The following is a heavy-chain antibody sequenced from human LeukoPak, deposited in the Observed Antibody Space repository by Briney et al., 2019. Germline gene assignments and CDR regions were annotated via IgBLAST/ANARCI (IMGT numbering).Heavy chain of an antibody. CDR3: ARSRSSSWNWFDP. J-gene: IGHJ5*02. CDR2: IYYSGST. V-gene: IGHV4-39*01. Sequence: PSETLSLTCTVSGGSISSTSYYWGWIRQPPGKGLVWIGSIYYSGSTYYNPSLKSRVTISVDTSKNQFSLKLSSVTAADTAVYYCARSRSSSWNWFDPWGQGTLVTVSS. CDR1: GGSISSTSYY. D-gene: IGHD6-13*01.